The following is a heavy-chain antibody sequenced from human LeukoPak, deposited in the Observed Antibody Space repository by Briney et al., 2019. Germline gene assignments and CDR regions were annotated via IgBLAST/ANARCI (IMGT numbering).Heavy chain of an antibody. CDR1: GYTFSSYY. CDR3: ARPSGYRSGWHLDY. CDR2: IDPSGGGT. J-gene: IGHJ4*02. V-gene: IGHV1-46*01. D-gene: IGHD6-25*01. Sequence: GASVKVSCKASGYTFSSYYMHWVRQAPGQGLEWLGLIDPSGGGTTFAQRFQGRVTMTRDTSTSTAYMELSNLRYEDTATFYCARPSGYRSGWHLDYWGQGTLVTVSS.